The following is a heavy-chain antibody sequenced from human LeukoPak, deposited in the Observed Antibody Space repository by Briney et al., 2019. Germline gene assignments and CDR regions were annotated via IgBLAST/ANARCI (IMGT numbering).Heavy chain of an antibody. J-gene: IGHJ6*03. CDR3: ARVAGDPIYYYYMDV. V-gene: IGHV4-34*01. D-gene: IGHD7-27*01. Sequence: SETLSLTCTVYGGSFSGYYWRWIRQSPGKGLEWIGEINDSGSTNYDPSLKSRVTISVDTSKNQISLKLTSVTAADTAVYYCARVAGDPIYYYYMDVWGKGTTVTVSS. CDR1: GGSFSGYY. CDR2: INDSGST.